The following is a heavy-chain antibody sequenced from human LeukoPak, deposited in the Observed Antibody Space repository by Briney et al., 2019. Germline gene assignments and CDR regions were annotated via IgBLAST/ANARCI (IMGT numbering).Heavy chain of an antibody. Sequence: SETLSLTCTVSGDSISSGDYYWSWIRQPPGKGLEWIGYIYYSGSTNYNPSLKSRVTISLDTSKTQFSLKLSSVTAADTAVYYCARSSYYYAADAFDIWGQGTMVTVSS. V-gene: IGHV4-61*08. CDR1: GDSISSGDYY. CDR3: ARSSYYYAADAFDI. J-gene: IGHJ3*02. CDR2: IYYSGST. D-gene: IGHD3-10*01.